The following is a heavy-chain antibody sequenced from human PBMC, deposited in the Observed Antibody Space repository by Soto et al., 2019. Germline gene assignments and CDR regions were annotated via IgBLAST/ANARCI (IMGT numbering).Heavy chain of an antibody. V-gene: IGHV3-23*01. Sequence: GGSLRLSCAASGFTFSSCAMSWVRQAPGKGLEWVSAISGSGGSTYYADSVKGRFTISRDNSKNTLYLQMNSLRAEDTAVYYCAKAALRYFDWSPAGDPWGQGTLVTVSS. CDR2: ISGSGGST. D-gene: IGHD3-9*01. J-gene: IGHJ5*02. CDR1: GFTFSSCA. CDR3: AKAALRYFDWSPAGDP.